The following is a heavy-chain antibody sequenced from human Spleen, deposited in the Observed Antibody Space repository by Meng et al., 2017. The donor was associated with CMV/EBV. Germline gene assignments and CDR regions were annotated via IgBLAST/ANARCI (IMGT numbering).Heavy chain of an antibody. J-gene: IGHJ4*02. CDR2: IDHSGST. CDR1: GWSFSDYY. D-gene: IGHD6-19*01. CDR3: ARRSRYYSGSYIDY. V-gene: IGHV4-34*01. Sequence: AVCGWSFSDYYWTWIRQPPGKGLEWIGEIDHSGSTNYNSSLKSRVTISVDTSKNQFSLKVSSVTAADTAVYYCARRSRYYSGSYIDYWGQGALVTVS.